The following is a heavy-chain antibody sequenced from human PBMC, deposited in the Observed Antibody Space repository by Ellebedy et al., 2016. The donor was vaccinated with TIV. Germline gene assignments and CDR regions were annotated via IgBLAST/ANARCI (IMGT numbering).Heavy chain of an antibody. Sequence: ASVKVSCKASGYTFTNYYMHWVRQAPGQGLEWMGIINPNGGSTSYAQEFQGRVTMTRDTSTSTVYMELSSLRSEDTAVYYCARARGLPFDYWGQGTLVTVSS. CDR1: GYTFTNYY. J-gene: IGHJ4*02. CDR2: INPNGGST. CDR3: ARARGLPFDY. V-gene: IGHV1-46*01. D-gene: IGHD3-10*01.